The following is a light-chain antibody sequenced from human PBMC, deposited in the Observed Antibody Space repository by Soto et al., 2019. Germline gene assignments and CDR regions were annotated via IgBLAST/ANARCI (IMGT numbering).Light chain of an antibody. V-gene: IGLV2-23*01. CDR2: EGG. J-gene: IGLJ1*01. CDR3: CSYAGXSTFYV. Sequence: QSVLTQPASVSGSPGQSITISCTGTSSDVGSYNLVSWYQQHPGKAPKLMIYEGGKRPSGVSNRFSGSKSGNTASLTISGLQAEDEADYYCCSYAGXSTFYVFGTGTKVTVL. CDR1: SSDVGSYNL.